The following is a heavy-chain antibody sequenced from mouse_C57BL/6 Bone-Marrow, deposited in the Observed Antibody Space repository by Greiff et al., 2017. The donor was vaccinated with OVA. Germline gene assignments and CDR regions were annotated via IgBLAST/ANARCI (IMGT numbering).Heavy chain of an antibody. CDR1: GFTFSDYY. Sequence: EVKLMESEGGLVQPGRSMKLSCTASGFTFSDYYMAWVRQVPEKGLEWVANINYDGSSTYYLDSLKSRFIISRDNAKNILYLQMSSLKSEDTATYYCARDPYYYGSSWYFDVWGTGTTVTVSS. CDR3: ARDPYYYGSSWYFDV. J-gene: IGHJ1*03. V-gene: IGHV5-16*01. D-gene: IGHD1-1*01. CDR2: INYDGSST.